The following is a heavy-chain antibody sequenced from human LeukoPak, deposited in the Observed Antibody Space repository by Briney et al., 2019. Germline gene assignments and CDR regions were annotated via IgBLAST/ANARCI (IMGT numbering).Heavy chain of an antibody. V-gene: IGHV3-23*01. CDR2: ISGSGGST. CDR1: GFTFSSYA. Sequence: GGSLRLSCAASGFTFSSYAMSWVRQAPGKGLEWVSAISGSGGSTYYADSVKGRFTISRDNSKNTLYLQMNSLRAEDTAVYYCAKSYHDSSGYYGDDAFDIWGQGTMVTVSS. CDR3: AKSYHDSSGYYGDDAFDI. J-gene: IGHJ3*02. D-gene: IGHD3-22*01.